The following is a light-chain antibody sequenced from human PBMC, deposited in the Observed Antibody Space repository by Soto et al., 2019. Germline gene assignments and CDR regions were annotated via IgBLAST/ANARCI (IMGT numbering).Light chain of an antibody. CDR1: SSDFGRNY. J-gene: IGLJ2*01. CDR2: DVS. V-gene: IGLV2-14*03. CDR3: SSWSSNTLV. Sequence: QSALTQPASVSGSPGQSITISCTGASSDFGRNYVSWYQQQHPGKAPKLIIYDVSNRPSGVSNRFSGSKFDNTASLTISGLQPEEESDYYCSSWSSNTLVFGGGTQLTVL.